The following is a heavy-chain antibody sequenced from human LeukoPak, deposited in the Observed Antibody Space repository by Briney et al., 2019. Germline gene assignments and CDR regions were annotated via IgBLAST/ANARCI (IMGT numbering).Heavy chain of an antibody. CDR3: AKVGPGTYYYYYMDV. V-gene: IGHV3-23*01. J-gene: IGHJ6*03. Sequence: GGSLRLSCAASGSTFSSYAMSWVRQAPGKGLEWVSAISGSGGSTYYADSVKGRFTISRDNSKNTLYLQMNSLRAEDTAVYYCAKVGPGTYYYYYMDVWGKGTTVTVSS. D-gene: IGHD1/OR15-1a*01. CDR1: GSTFSSYA. CDR2: ISGSGGST.